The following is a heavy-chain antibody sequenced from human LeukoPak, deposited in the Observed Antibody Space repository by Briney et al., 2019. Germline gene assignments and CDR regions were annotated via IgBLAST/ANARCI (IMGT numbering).Heavy chain of an antibody. CDR3: ARGGGARGAFDP. J-gene: IGHJ5*02. Sequence: SETLSLTCAVYGGSFSGYYWSWIRQPPGKGLEWIGEINHRGSTNYNPSLKSRVTISVDTSKNQFPLKLSSVTAADTAVYYCARGGGARGAFDPWGQGTLVTVSS. D-gene: IGHD1-26*01. CDR1: GGSFSGYY. V-gene: IGHV4-34*01. CDR2: INHRGST.